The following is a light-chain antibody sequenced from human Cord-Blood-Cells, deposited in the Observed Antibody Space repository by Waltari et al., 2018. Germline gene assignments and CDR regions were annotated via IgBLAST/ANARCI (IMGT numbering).Light chain of an antibody. J-gene: IGLJ3*02. V-gene: IGLV2-14*03. CDR2: DVS. CDR1: SSDGGGYNY. Sequence: ALTQPASVSGSPGQSITISCTGTSSDGGGYNYVSWYKQHPGKAPKLMIYDVSNRPSGVSNRFSGSKSGNTASLTISGLQAEDEADYYCSSYTSSSTWVFGGGTKLTVL. CDR3: SSYTSSSTWV.